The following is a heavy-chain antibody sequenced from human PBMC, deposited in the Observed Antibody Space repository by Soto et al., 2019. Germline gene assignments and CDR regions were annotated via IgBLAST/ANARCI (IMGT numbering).Heavy chain of an antibody. V-gene: IGHV4-34*01. CDR1: GGSFSGYY. CDR2: INHSGST. Sequence: SETLSLTCAVYGGSFSGYYWSWIRQPPGKGLEWIGEINHSGSTNYNPSLKSRVTISVDTSKNQFPLKLSSVTAADTAVYYCARRWKSITIFGVVIASYFDYWGQGTLVTVS. D-gene: IGHD3-3*01. J-gene: IGHJ4*02. CDR3: ARRWKSITIFGVVIASYFDY.